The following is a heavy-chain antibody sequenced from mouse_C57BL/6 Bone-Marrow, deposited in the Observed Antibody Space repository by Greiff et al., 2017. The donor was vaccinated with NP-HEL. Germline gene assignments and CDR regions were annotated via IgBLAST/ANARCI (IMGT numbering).Heavy chain of an antibody. D-gene: IGHD1-1*01. CDR2: IYPRSGNT. Sequence: QVQLQQSGAELARPGASVKLSCKASGYTFTSYGIRWVKQRPGQGLEWIGEIYPRSGNTYYNEKFKGKATLTADKSSSTAYMELSSLTSEDSAVYFCAVVDYYYHGYGMDYWGQGTSVTVSS. CDR1: GYTFTSYG. CDR3: AVVDYYYHGYGMDY. V-gene: IGHV1-81*01. J-gene: IGHJ4*01.